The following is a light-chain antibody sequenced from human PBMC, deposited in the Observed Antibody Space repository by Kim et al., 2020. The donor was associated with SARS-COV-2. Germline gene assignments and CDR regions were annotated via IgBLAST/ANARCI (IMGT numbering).Light chain of an antibody. J-gene: IGLJ2*01. CDR3: AAWDDSLNGV. Sequence: PGRGVTISCSGSGSNIGSRTVNWYQHLPGTAPKLLIYRNDQRPSGVPDRFSGSKSGTSASLAISGLQSEDEADYFCAAWDDSLNGVFGGGTQLTVL. CDR2: RND. V-gene: IGLV1-44*01. CDR1: GSNIGSRT.